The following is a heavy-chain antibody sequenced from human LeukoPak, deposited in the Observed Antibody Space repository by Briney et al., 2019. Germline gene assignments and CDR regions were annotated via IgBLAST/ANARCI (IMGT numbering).Heavy chain of an antibody. D-gene: IGHD4-17*01. CDR3: ARPQLIYGDYVHGYWFDP. J-gene: IGHJ5*02. V-gene: IGHV4-38-2*02. Sequence: SETLSLTCTVSGYSISSGYYWGWIRQPPGKGLEWIGSIYHSGSTYYNPSLKSRVTISVDTSKNQFSLKLSSVTAADTAVYYCARPQLIYGDYVHGYWFDPWGQGTLVTVSS. CDR2: IYHSGST. CDR1: GYSISSGYY.